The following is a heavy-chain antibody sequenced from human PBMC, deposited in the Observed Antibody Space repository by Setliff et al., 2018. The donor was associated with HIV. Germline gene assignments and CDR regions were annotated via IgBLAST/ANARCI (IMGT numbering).Heavy chain of an antibody. CDR1: GITFSTNA. CDR2: IAHDGSTQ. CDR3: ARGHRTSDAFDV. V-gene: IGHV3-30*03. Sequence: GGSLRLSCAASGITFSTNAMHWVRQVPGKGLQWVAVIAHDGSTQYYADSVLGRFTISIDNSKNTLDLQMNSLRVDDTAIYYCARGHRTSDAFDVWGQGTMVTVSS. D-gene: IGHD2-2*01. J-gene: IGHJ3*01.